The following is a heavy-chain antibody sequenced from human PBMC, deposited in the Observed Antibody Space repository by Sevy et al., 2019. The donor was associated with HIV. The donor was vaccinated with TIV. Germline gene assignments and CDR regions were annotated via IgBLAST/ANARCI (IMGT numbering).Heavy chain of an antibody. V-gene: IGHV3-23*01. CDR1: GFPFSNYA. D-gene: IGHD2-15*01. J-gene: IGHJ6*02. Sequence: GGSLRLSCAASGFPFSNYAMSWIRQAPGKGLEWVSTLGGGSRTYYADSVTGRFTISRDNSKNTLYLQMNRRRADDTAIYYCAKRRVQSGLSGGGANYGWDVCGHGTTVTVSS. CDR2: LGGGSRT. CDR3: AKRRVQSGLSGGGANYGWDV.